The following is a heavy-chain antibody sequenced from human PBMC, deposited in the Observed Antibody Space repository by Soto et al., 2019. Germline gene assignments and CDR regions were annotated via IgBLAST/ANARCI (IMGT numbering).Heavy chain of an antibody. CDR3: ARVAEYSSSPVDYYYGMDV. J-gene: IGHJ6*02. Sequence: ASVKVSCKASGGTFSSYAISWVRQAPGQGLEWVGGIIPIFGTANYAQKFQGRVTITADESTSTAYMELSSLRSEDTAVYYCARVAEYSSSPVDYYYGMDVWGQGTTVTVSS. V-gene: IGHV1-69*13. CDR1: GGTFSSYA. CDR2: IIPIFGTA. D-gene: IGHD6-6*01.